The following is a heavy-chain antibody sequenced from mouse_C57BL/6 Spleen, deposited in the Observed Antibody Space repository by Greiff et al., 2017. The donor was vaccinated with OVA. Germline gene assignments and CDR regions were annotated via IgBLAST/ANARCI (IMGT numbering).Heavy chain of an antibody. CDR3: ASGGDYGSSYVGY. V-gene: IGHV1-64*01. CDR2: IHPNSGST. J-gene: IGHJ2*01. CDR1: GYTFTSYW. D-gene: IGHD1-1*01. Sequence: QVQLQQPGAELVKPGASVKSSCKASGYTFTSYWMHWVKQRPGQGLEWIGMIHPNSGSTNYNEKFKSKATLTVDKSSSTAYMQLSSLTSEDSAVYYCASGGDYGSSYVGYWGQGTTLTVSS.